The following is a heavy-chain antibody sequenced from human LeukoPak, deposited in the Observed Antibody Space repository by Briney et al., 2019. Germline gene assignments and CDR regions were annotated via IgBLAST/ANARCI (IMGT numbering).Heavy chain of an antibody. Sequence: PSETLSLTCSVSDDSITMYYWTWIRQPPGKGLEWIGYVDHTGSTNFNPSLNGRVSISRDTSKNLFSLRLRSVTAADTAVYFCARGRVSSSTWYSTYYYYLYMHVWGKGPTVTVSS. CDR1: DDSITMYY. CDR3: ARGRVSSSTWYSTYYYYLYMHV. D-gene: IGHD1-1*01. J-gene: IGHJ6*03. CDR2: VDHTGST. V-gene: IGHV4-59*01.